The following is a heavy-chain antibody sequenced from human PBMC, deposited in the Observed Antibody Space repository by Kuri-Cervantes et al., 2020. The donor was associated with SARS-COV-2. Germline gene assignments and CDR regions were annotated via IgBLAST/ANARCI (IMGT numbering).Heavy chain of an antibody. J-gene: IGHJ4*02. CDR3: ARETSTHSSSIDY. V-gene: IGHV4-59*12. Sequence: SETLSLTCTVSGGSISSYYWSWIRQPPGKGLEWIGYIYHSGSTYYNPSLKSRVTISVDRSKNQFSLKLSSVTAADTAVYYCARETSTHSSSIDYWGQGTLVTVSS. D-gene: IGHD6-6*01. CDR1: GGSISSYY. CDR2: IYHSGST.